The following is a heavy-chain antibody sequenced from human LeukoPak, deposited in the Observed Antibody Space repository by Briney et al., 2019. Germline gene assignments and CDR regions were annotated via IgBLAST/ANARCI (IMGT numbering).Heavy chain of an antibody. J-gene: IGHJ4*02. CDR3: ARLGYSSSPGDFDY. Sequence: KPSETLSLTCTVSGGSISSSSYYCGWIRQPPGKGLEWIGSIYYSGSTYYNPSLKSRVTISVNTSKNQFSLKLSSVTAADTAVYYCARLGYSSSPGDFDYWGQGTLVTVSS. CDR2: IYYSGST. V-gene: IGHV4-39*01. CDR1: GGSISSSSYY. D-gene: IGHD6-6*01.